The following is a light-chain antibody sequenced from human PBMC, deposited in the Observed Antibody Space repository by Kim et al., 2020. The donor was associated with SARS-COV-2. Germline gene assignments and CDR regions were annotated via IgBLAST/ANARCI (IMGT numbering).Light chain of an antibody. Sequence: SVAISCTGTSVAVGVYNYFAWYHRHPGKAPKLMIYAVSTRPSGVPDRFSGAKSGNSASLTSSGLQAGDEADYYCCSYAGSYSVVFGGGTQLTVL. J-gene: IGLJ2*01. CDR2: AVS. CDR1: SVAVGVYNY. V-gene: IGLV2-11*01. CDR3: CSYAGSYSVV.